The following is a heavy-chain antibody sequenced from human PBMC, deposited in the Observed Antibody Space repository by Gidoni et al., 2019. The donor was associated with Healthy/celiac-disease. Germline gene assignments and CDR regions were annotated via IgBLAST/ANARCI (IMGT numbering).Heavy chain of an antibody. CDR1: GFTFSDFE. D-gene: IGHD6-19*01. CDR2: ISRSSSYT. J-gene: IGHJ5*02. V-gene: IGHV3-11*06. Sequence: QVQLVESGGVLVKPGGSLRLSCAASGFTFSDFEMSWIRQPPGKGLEWGSYISRSSSYTNYADSVKGRFTISRDNAKNSLYLQMNSLRAEDTAVYYGARQWLDTKFDPWGQGTLVTVSS. CDR3: ARQWLDTKFDP.